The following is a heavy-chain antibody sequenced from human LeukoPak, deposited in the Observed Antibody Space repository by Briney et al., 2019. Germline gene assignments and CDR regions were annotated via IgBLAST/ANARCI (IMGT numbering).Heavy chain of an antibody. CDR3: TKGYSEPFDV. CDR1: SGFSTHYY. D-gene: IGHD2-21*01. Sequence: SETLSLTCTVSSGFSTHYYWNWLRQPPGKALEWIGCVSDTGRTTYNPSLKGRLTISVDTSKRQFSLTLTSLTAADTAVYYCTKGYSEPFDVWGQGIPVTVSS. J-gene: IGHJ4*02. CDR2: VSDTGRT. V-gene: IGHV4-59*01.